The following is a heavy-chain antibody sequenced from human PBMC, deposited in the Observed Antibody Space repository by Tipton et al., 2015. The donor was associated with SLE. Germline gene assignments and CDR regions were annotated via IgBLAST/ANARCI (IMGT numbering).Heavy chain of an antibody. CDR1: GGSISSYD. D-gene: IGHD2-21*01. Sequence: TLSLTCTISGGSISSYDWSWIRQPPGKGLEFIGYVPYTGSTNYNPSLKSRVTMSIDASKNQFALEVRSVTAADTAVYFCSSVYCGGDCYEGSYYFYDWGQGTLVSVSS. J-gene: IGHJ4*02. CDR3: SSVYCGGDCYEGSYYFYD. V-gene: IGHV4-59*08. CDR2: VPYTGST.